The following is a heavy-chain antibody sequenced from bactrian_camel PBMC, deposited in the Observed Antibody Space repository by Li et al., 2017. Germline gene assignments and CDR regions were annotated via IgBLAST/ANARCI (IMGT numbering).Heavy chain of an antibody. CDR1: GATRR. J-gene: IGHJ4*01. D-gene: IGHD6*01. CDR2: IASDGNA. Sequence: HVQLVESGGRSVQAGGALTISCAASGATRRMGWFRQAPGKEREKVAAIASDGNASYEDSVKDRFIISQDNVKNTAYLQMHSLKPEDTAMYYCAADPRIGVVPGIAPHFTVWGQGTQVTVS. CDR3: AADPRIGVVPGIAPHFTV. V-gene: IGHV3S53*01.